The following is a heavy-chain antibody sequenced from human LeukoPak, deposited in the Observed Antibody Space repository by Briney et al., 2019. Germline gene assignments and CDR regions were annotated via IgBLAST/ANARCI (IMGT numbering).Heavy chain of an antibody. Sequence: SETLSLTCTVSGGSVSSSSYYWGWIRQPPGKGLEWIGSIYYSGSTYYNPSLKSRVSISVDTSKNQFSLKLNSLTAEDTAVYYCARSSVAAPRHKEYFQHWGQGTLVTVSS. D-gene: IGHD6-6*01. V-gene: IGHV4-39*07. J-gene: IGHJ1*01. CDR3: ARSSVAAPRHKEYFQH. CDR2: IYYSGST. CDR1: GGSVSSSSYY.